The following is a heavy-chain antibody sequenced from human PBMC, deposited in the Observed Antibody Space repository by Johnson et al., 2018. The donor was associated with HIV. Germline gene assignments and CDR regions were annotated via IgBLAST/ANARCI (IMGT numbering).Heavy chain of an antibody. CDR3: AKDVGNYWPDAFDI. V-gene: IGHV3-30*02. J-gene: IGHJ3*02. CDR2: IRYDGSSK. Sequence: QVQVVESGGGVVQPGGSLTLSCAASGFTFSTYGMHWVRQAPGKGLEWVTFIRYDGSSKYYADSVKGRFTISRDNSKNTLYLQMNSLRAEDMALYYCAKDVGNYWPDAFDIWGQGTMVTVSS. CDR1: GFTFSTYG. D-gene: IGHD3-22*01.